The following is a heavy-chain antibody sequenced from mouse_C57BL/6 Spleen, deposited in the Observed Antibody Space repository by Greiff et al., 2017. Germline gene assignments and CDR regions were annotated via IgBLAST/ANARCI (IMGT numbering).Heavy chain of an antibody. V-gene: IGHV1-82*01. CDR1: GYAFSSSW. CDR2: IYPGDGDT. Sequence: VQLVESGPELVKPGASVTISCKASGYAFSSSWMNWVKQRPGKGLEWIGRIYPGDGDTNYNGKFKGKATLTADKSSSTAYMQLSSLTSEDSAVYFCARSSITSLDYWGQGTTLTVSS. J-gene: IGHJ2*01. CDR3: ARSSITSLDY. D-gene: IGHD1-1*01.